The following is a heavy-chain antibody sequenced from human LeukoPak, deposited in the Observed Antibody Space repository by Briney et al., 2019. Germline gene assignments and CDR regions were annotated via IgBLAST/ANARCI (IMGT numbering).Heavy chain of an antibody. V-gene: IGHV1-69*05. CDR2: IIPIFGTA. CDR1: GGTFSSYA. D-gene: IGHD3-22*01. CDR3: ARDPYDSSGYYSDY. Sequence: GASVKVSCKASGGTFSSYAISWVRQAPGQGLECMGRIIPIFGTANYAQKFQGRVTITTDESTSTAYMELSSLRSEDTAVYYCARDPYDSSGYYSDYWGQGTLVTVSS. J-gene: IGHJ4*02.